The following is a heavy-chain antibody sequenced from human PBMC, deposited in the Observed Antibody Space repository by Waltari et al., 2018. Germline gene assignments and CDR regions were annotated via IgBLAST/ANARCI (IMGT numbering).Heavy chain of an antibody. CDR2: IIPTFGTA. CDR1: GGTFSSYA. CDR3: ARDSEYYDFWSAPEP. D-gene: IGHD3-3*01. Sequence: QVQLVQSGAEVKKPGSSVKVSCKASGGTFSSYAISWVRQAPGPGLEWMGRIIPTFGTANSAQKFQGRVTITADKSTSTAYMELSSLRSEDTAVYYCARDSEYYDFWSAPEPWGQGTLVTVSS. J-gene: IGHJ5*02. V-gene: IGHV1-69*08.